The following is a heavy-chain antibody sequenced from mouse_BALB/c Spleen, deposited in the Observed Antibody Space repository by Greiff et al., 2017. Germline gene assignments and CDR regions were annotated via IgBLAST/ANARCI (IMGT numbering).Heavy chain of an antibody. V-gene: IGHV1-18*01. D-gene: IGHD2-10*02. CDR2: INPYNGGT. J-gene: IGHJ3*01. Sequence: EVKLEESGPELVKPGASMKISCKASGYSFTGYTMNWVKQSHGKNLEWIGLINPYNGGTSYNQKFKGKATLTVDKSSSTAYMELLSLTSEDSAVYYCAREYGNYEGFAYWGQGTLVTVSA. CDR1: GYSFTGYT. CDR3: AREYGNYEGFAY.